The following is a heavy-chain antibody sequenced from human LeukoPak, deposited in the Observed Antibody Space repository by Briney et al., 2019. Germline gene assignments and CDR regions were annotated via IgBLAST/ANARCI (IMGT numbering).Heavy chain of an antibody. J-gene: IGHJ4*02. V-gene: IGHV3-23*01. CDR3: AKDSITIFGVVIGPNDY. CDR2: ISGNGGHT. CDR1: GFTFSSYA. Sequence: GGSLRLSCAASGFTFSSYAMSWVRQAPGKGLEWVSAISGNGGHTYYADSVKGRFTISRDNSKNTLYLQMNSLTAEDTAVYYCAKDSITIFGVVIGPNDYWGQGTLVTVSS. D-gene: IGHD3-3*01.